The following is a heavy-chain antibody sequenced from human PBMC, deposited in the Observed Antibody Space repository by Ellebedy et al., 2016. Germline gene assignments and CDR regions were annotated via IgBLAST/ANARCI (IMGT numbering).Heavy chain of an antibody. CDR1: GGSISSYY. CDR3: ARDHLYCSGGSCYRNFDY. J-gene: IGHJ4*02. CDR2: IYYSGST. D-gene: IGHD2-15*01. Sequence: SETLSLTCTVSGGSISSYYWSWIRQPPGKGLEWIGYIYYSGSTNYNPSLKSRVTISVDTSKNQFSLKLSSVTAADTAVYYCARDHLYCSGGSCYRNFDYWGQGTLVTVSS. V-gene: IGHV4-59*12.